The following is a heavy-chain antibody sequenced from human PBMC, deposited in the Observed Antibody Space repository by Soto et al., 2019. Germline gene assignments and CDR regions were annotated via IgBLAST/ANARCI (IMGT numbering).Heavy chain of an antibody. D-gene: IGHD5-12*01. V-gene: IGHV3-33*01. J-gene: IGHJ5*01. Sequence: ALRLSCAASGFTFSSYGMHWVRQAPGKGLEWVAVIWYDGSNKYYADSVKGRFTISRDNSKNTLYLQMNSLRAEDTAVYYCARDDLYEDNGLDSWGQGTLVTVSS. CDR3: ARDDLYEDNGLDS. CDR2: IWYDGSNK. CDR1: GFTFSSYG.